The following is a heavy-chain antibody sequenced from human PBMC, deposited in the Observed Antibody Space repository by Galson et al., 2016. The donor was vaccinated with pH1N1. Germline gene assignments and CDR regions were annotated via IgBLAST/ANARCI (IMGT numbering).Heavy chain of an antibody. CDR1: EFSEFSFCNYC. Sequence: SLRLSCAASEFSEFSFCNYCLNWVRQAPGKGLEWIASISSSSIHIKYADSVTGRFTISRDNGKFSVYLQMNNLRDDDTAVYYCARAPYSTGWYPELDFWGPGTLVTVSS. D-gene: IGHD6-19*01. J-gene: IGHJ4*02. CDR2: ISSSSIHI. V-gene: IGHV3-21*01. CDR3: ARAPYSTGWYPELDF.